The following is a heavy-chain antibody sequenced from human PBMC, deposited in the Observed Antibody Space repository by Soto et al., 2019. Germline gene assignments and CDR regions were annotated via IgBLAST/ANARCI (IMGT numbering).Heavy chain of an antibody. CDR3: AKDRSSTSCYGFDY. Sequence: EVQLLESGGGLVQPGGSLRLSCAASGFTFSSYAMSWVRQAPGKGLEWVSAINSRGGSTYYADSVKGRFTISRDSSKNTLYLQLNRLRAEDTAVYYWAKDRSSTSCYGFDYLCQGTLVTVSS. J-gene: IGHJ4*02. V-gene: IGHV3-23*01. D-gene: IGHD2-2*01. CDR2: INSRGGST. CDR1: GFTFSSYA.